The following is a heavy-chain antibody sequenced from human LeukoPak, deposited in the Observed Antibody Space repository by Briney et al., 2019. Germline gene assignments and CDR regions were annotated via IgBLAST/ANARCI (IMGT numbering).Heavy chain of an antibody. CDR2: IYYSGST. V-gene: IGHV4-34*01. CDR1: GGSLSGYY. Sequence: KPSETLSLTCAVSGGSLSGYYWSWIRQPPGKGLEWIGEIYYSGSTNYNPSLKSRVTISVDTSKNQFSLKLSSVTAADTAVYYCAGLSIRRVDYWGQGTLVTVSS. J-gene: IGHJ4*02. CDR3: AGLSIRRVDY. D-gene: IGHD2-21*01.